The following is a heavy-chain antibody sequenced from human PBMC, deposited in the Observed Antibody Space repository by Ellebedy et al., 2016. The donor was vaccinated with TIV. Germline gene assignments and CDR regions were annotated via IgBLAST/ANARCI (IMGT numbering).Heavy chain of an antibody. J-gene: IGHJ4*02. CDR1: GFTFSRYW. Sequence: GESLKISCAASGFTFSRYWMSWVRQAPGKGLEWVANLNQDGSVKYYVDSVKGRFTISRDNAKNSLYLQMNSLRAEDTAVYYCASGFQWGQGTLVTVSS. CDR3: ASGFQ. D-gene: IGHD3-10*01. V-gene: IGHV3-7*01. CDR2: LNQDGSVK.